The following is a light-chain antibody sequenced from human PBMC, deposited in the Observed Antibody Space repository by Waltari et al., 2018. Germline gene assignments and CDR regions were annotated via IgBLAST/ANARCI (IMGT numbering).Light chain of an antibody. CDR1: ALPKLY. V-gene: IGLV3-25*03. CDR3: QSADSTYVG. J-gene: IGLJ2*01. CDR2: KDS. Sequence: SYELTQPPSVSVSPGQTARITCSGDALPKLYGYWYQQKPGQAPVLLIYKDSEKPSGIPERFSGSSSGTTVTLTISGVQAEDEADYFCQSADSTYVGFGGGTKLTVL.